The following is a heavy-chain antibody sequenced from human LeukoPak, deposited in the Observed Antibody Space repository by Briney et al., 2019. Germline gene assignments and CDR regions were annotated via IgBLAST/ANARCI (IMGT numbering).Heavy chain of an antibody. D-gene: IGHD6-13*01. CDR2: INPSGGST. J-gene: IGHJ6*04. Sequence: ASVKVSCKASGYTFTSYYMHWVRQAPGQGLEWMGIINPSGGSTSYAQKFQGRVTMTRDTSTSTVYMELSSLRSEDTAVYYCARDLLRVAAPDYYYYGMDVWGKGTRSPSPQ. CDR3: ARDLLRVAAPDYYYYGMDV. V-gene: IGHV1-46*01. CDR1: GYTFTSYY.